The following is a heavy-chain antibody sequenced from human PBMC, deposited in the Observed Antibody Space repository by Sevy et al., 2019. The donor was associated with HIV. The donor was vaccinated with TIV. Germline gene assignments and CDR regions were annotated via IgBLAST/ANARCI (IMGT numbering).Heavy chain of an antibody. CDR2: ISGSGGST. J-gene: IGHJ4*02. V-gene: IGHV3-23*01. CDR3: ERDKASIAVAGTAYFDY. CDR1: GFTFSSYA. D-gene: IGHD6-19*01. Sequence: GGSLRLSCAASGFTFSSYAMSWVRQAPGKGLEWVSAISGSGGSTYYADSVKGRFTISRDNSKNTLYLQMNSLRAEDTAVYYCERDKASIAVAGTAYFDYWGQGTLVTVSS.